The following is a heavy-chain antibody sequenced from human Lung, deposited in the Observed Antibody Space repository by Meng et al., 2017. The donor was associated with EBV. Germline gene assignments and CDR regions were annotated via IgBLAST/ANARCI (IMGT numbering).Heavy chain of an antibody. J-gene: IGHJ4*02. D-gene: IGHD3-22*01. CDR3: ARVYDSRLDY. CDR2: ISAYSGNT. V-gene: IGHV1-18*01. CDR1: GGTFSSYA. Sequence: QGQLVKSGPEVKKPGSSVKVSCKASGGTFSSYAISWVRQAPGQGLEWMGWISAYSGNTNYAQTLQGRLTMTTDTSTSTAYMELRSLRSDDTAVYYCARVYDSRLDYWGQGTLVTVSS.